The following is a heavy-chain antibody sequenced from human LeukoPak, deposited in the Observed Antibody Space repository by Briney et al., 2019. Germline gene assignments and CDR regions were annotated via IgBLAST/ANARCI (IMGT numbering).Heavy chain of an antibody. CDR2: INPNSGGT. CDR1: GYTFTGYY. D-gene: IGHD3-10*01. CDR3: ASRLGADLEAYYFDY. V-gene: IGHV1-2*06. J-gene: IGHJ4*02. Sequence: GASVKVSCKASGYTFTGYYMHWVRQAPGQGLEWMGRINPNSGGTNYAQEFQGRVTMTRDTSISTAYMELSRLRADDTAVYYCASRLGADLEAYYFDYWGQGTLVTVSS.